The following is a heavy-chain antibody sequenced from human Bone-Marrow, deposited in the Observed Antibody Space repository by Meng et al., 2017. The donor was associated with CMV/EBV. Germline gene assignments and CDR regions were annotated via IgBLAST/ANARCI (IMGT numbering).Heavy chain of an antibody. V-gene: IGHV4-34*01. D-gene: IGHD3-3*01. Sequence: GSLRLSCAVYGGSFSGYYWSWIRQPPGKGLEWIGEINHSGSTNYNPSLKSRVTISVDTSKNQFSLKLSSVTAADTAVYYCARAEYYDFWSGYYTSDYSMAVWGQGTTVPVAS. J-gene: IGHJ6*02. CDR2: INHSGST. CDR1: GGSFSGYY. CDR3: ARAEYYDFWSGYYTSDYSMAV.